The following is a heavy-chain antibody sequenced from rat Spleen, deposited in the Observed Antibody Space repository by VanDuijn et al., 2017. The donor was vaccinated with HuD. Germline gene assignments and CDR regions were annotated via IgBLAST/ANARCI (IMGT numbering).Heavy chain of an antibody. CDR3: TTDRLGADYFDY. CDR1: GFTFSDFN. D-gene: IGHD5-1*01. Sequence: EVQLVESGGGLVQPGRSLKLSCAASGFTFSDFNMHWIRQAPTKGLEWIASISPSGRGIYYRDSVKGRFTISRDNAYSTLYLQMDSLRSEDTATYYCTTDRLGADYFDYWGQGVMVTVSS. J-gene: IGHJ2*01. V-gene: IGHV5-19*01. CDR2: ISPSGRGI.